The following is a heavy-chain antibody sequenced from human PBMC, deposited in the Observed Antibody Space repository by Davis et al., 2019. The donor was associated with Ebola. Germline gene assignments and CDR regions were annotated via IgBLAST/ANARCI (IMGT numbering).Heavy chain of an antibody. J-gene: IGHJ6*03. V-gene: IGHV1-69*13. CDR3: ASLEDSSGYYYHYYMDV. Sequence: SVKVSCKASGGTFSSYAISWVRQAPGQGLEWMGGIIPIFGTTNYAQKFQGRVTITADESTSTAYMELSSLRSEDTAVYYCASLEDSSGYYYHYYMDVWGKGTTVTVSS. D-gene: IGHD3-22*01. CDR2: IIPIFGTT. CDR1: GGTFSSYA.